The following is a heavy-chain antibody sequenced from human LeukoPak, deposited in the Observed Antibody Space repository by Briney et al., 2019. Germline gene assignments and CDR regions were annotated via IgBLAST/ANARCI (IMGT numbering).Heavy chain of an antibody. J-gene: IGHJ4*02. CDR1: GFTFSSYS. CDR2: ISSSSSYI. D-gene: IGHD3-9*01. Sequence: GGSLRLSCAASGFTFSSYSMNWVRQAPGKGLEWVSSISSSSSYIYYADSVKGRFTISRDNAKNSLYLQMNSLRAEDTAVCYCARGYFDWLGYFDYWGQGTLVTVSS. V-gene: IGHV3-21*01. CDR3: ARGYFDWLGYFDY.